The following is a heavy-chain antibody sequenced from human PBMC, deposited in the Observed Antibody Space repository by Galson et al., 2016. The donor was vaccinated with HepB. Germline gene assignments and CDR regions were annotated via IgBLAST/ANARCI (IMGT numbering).Heavy chain of an antibody. D-gene: IGHD3-3*01. CDR1: GGSISSGSYY. V-gene: IGHV4-61*02. CDR2: IYTSGST. J-gene: IGHJ5*02. CDR3: ARMGEDFWSGYGRFDP. Sequence: TLSLTCTVSGGSISSGSYYWSWIRQPAGKGLEWIGRIYTSGSTNYNPSLKSRVTISVDTSKNQFSLKLSSVTAADTAVYYWARMGEDFWSGYGRFDPWGQGTLVTVSS.